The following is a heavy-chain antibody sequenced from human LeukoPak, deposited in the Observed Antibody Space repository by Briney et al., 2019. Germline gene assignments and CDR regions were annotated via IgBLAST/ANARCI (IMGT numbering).Heavy chain of an antibody. CDR2: ISDSGGST. Sequence: GGSLRLSCAASGFTFSSYAMSWVRQAPGQWRGGVAAISDSGGSTYYADSVKGRFTISRDNSKNTLYLQINSLRAEDTAEYYSAYQGGQSYYFDYWGQGTLVTVSS. J-gene: IGHJ4*02. CDR3: AYQGGQSYYFDY. D-gene: IGHD2-2*01. V-gene: IGHV3-23*01. CDR1: GFTFSSYA.